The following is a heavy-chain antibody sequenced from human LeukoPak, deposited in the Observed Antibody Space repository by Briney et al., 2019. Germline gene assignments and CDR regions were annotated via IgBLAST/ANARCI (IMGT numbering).Heavy chain of an antibody. CDR2: IYWNDDK. CDR1: GFSPSTSGVG. J-gene: IGHJ4*02. CDR3: ALDAGITLWFGVDY. Sequence: SGPTLVNPTQTLTLTCTFSGFSPSTSGVGVGWIRQPPGKALEWLALIYWNDDKRYSPSLKSRLTITKDTSKNQVVLTMTNMDPVDTATYYCALDAGITLWFGVDYWGQGTLVTVSS. V-gene: IGHV2-5*01. D-gene: IGHD3-10*01.